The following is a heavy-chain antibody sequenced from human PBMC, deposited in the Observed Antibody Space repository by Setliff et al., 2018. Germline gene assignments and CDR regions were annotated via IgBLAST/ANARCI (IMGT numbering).Heavy chain of an antibody. J-gene: IGHJ3*02. CDR2: IIPIFGTA. CDR1: GGTFSSYA. D-gene: IGHD3-3*01. V-gene: IGHV1-69*06. Sequence: SVKVSCKASGGTFSSYAISWVRQAPGQGLEWMGGIIPIFGTANYEQKFQGRVTITADKSTSTACMALSSLRSEDTAVYYCAISTIFGVVSPTPDAFDIWGQGTMVTVSS. CDR3: AISTIFGVVSPTPDAFDI.